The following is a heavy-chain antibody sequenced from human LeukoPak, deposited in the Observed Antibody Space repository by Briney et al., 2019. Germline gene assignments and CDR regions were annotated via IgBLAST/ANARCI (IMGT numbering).Heavy chain of an antibody. CDR3: ATGRYCDYLDAFDI. CDR1: GYTFTSYG. J-gene: IGHJ3*02. Sequence: GASVKVSCKASGYTFTSYGISWVRQAPGQGLEWMGWISAYNGNTNYAQKLQGRVTMTTDTSTSTAYMELRSLRSDDTAVYYCATGRYCDYLDAFDIWGQGTMVTVSS. D-gene: IGHD3-16*01. V-gene: IGHV1-18*01. CDR2: ISAYNGNT.